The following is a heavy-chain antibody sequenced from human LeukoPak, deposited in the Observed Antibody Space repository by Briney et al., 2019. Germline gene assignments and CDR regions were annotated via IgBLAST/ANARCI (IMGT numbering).Heavy chain of an antibody. Sequence: SETLSLTCTVSGGSISSYYWSWIRQSPGKGLEWIGYIYSSGSTKYNPPLSGRVTISVDTSKNHFSRRLSSVTAPDTAVYYCARHFRTGGRSTDAFDIWGQGTMVTVSS. J-gene: IGHJ3*02. CDR3: ARHFRTGGRSTDAFDI. D-gene: IGHD2-15*01. CDR2: IYSSGST. CDR1: GGSISSYY. V-gene: IGHV4-59*08.